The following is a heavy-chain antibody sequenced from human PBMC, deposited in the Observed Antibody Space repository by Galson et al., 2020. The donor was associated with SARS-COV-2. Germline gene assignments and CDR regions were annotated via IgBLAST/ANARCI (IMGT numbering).Heavy chain of an antibody. CDR3: VREASSWSDDGFDI. Sequence: GGSLRLSCAASRLTFSTYGMHWVRQAPGKGLEWVALISDDGSRKFYADSVKGRFTISRDNSRNSHYLQMNSLRLEDTAVYYCVREASSWSDDGFDIWGQGTLVTVSS. CDR2: ISDDGSRK. D-gene: IGHD6-13*01. CDR1: RLTFSTYG. J-gene: IGHJ3*02. V-gene: IGHV3-30*03.